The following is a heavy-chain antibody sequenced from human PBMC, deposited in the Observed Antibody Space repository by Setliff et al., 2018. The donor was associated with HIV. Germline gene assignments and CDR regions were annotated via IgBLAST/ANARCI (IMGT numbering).Heavy chain of an antibody. CDR3: ARGGRSLAAQTWFDP. V-gene: IGHV4-39*02. J-gene: IGHJ5*02. CDR1: GVSTISSSSSYY. CDR2: ISPSGVT. D-gene: IGHD6-6*01. Sequence: PSETLSLTCIVSGVSTISSSSSYYWGWIRQPPGKGLEWIGYISPSGVTYYNPSLKSRVTISVDTSKNHFSLRLTSLTAADTAVYYCARGGRSLAAQTWFDPWGQGTLVTVSS.